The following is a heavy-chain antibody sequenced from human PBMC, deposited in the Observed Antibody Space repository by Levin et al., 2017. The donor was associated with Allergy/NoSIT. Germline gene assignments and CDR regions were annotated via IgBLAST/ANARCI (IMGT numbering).Heavy chain of an antibody. Sequence: GGSLRLSCAASGFTFSSYAMSWVRQAPGKGLEWVSAISGSGGSTYYADSVKGRFTISRDNSKNTLYLQMNSLRAEDTAVYYCASLYYDFWSGYSRVSGYYYGMDVWGQGTTVTVSS. CDR1: GFTFSSYA. CDR2: ISGSGGST. CDR3: ASLYYDFWSGYSRVSGYYYGMDV. D-gene: IGHD3-3*01. V-gene: IGHV3-23*01. J-gene: IGHJ6*02.